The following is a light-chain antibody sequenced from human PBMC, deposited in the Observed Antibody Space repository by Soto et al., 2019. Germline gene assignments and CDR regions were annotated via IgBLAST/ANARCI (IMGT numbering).Light chain of an antibody. J-gene: IGKJ1*01. CDR3: QQSYGTPWT. CDR2: ATS. V-gene: IGKV1-39*01. Sequence: DIQMTQSPSSLPASVGDRVTITCRARQSISRDLNWYQQKLGKGPKLLIYATSSLQSGVPSRFSGSGSGTDFTLTISSLQPEDSATYYCQQSYGTPWTFGQGTKVEIK. CDR1: QSISRD.